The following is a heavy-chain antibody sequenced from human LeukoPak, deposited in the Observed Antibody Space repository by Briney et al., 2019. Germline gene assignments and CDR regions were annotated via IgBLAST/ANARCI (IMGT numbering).Heavy chain of an antibody. CDR2: IYYSGST. D-gene: IGHD3-10*01. J-gene: IGHJ3*02. V-gene: IGHV4-59*01. CDR1: GGSISSYY. CDR3: ARDQWFGKNAFDI. Sequence: PSETLSLTCTVSGGSISSYYWSWIRQSPGKGLEWIGYIYYSGSTNYNPSLKSRVTISVDTSKNQFSLKLSSVTAADTAVYYCARDQWFGKNAFDIWGQGTMVTVSS.